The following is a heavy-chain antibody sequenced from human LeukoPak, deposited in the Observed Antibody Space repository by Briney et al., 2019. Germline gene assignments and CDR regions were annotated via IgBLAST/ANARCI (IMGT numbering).Heavy chain of an antibody. CDR3: AKGYYDSTGYYGY. V-gene: IGHV3-23*01. CDR1: GFTFISYA. D-gene: IGHD3-22*01. CDR2: ISGNGCST. J-gene: IGHJ4*02. Sequence: GGSLTLSCAASGFTFISYAMSWVRQAPGKGLEEESLISGNGCSTYYADSVKGRFTISRDNSKKTLYVQMNRLRDEDTAVYYCAKGYYDSTGYYGYWGQGTLVTVSS.